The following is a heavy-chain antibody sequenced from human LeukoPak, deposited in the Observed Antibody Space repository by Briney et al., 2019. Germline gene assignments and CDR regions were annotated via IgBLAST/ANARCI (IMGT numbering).Heavy chain of an antibody. CDR3: ARDQAIVGATSFDY. D-gene: IGHD1-26*01. V-gene: IGHV3-7*01. CDR2: IKQDGSEK. CDR1: GFTFSSYS. J-gene: IGHJ4*02. Sequence: GGSLRLSCAASGFTFSSYSMNWVRQAPGKGLEWVANIKQDGSEKYYVDSVKGRFTISRDNAKNSLYLQMNSLRAEDTAVYYCARDQAIVGATSFDYWGQGTLVTVSS.